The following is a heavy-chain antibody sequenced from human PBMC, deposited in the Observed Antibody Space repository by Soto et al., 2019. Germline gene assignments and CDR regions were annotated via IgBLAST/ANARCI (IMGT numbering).Heavy chain of an antibody. D-gene: IGHD6-13*01. CDR2: IYYSGST. J-gene: IGHJ6*02. CDR3: ARDCVLVAAAGTGNYYYYYGMDV. CDR1: GGSISSYY. Sequence: SETLSLTCTVSGGSISSYYWSWIRQPPGKGLEWIGYIYYSGSTNYNPSLKSRVTISVDTSKNQFSLKLSSVTAADTAVYYCARDCVLVAAAGTGNYYYYYGMDVWGQGTTVTVS. V-gene: IGHV4-59*01.